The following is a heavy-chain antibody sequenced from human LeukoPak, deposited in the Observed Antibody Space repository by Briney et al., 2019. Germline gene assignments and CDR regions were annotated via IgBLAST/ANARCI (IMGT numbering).Heavy chain of an antibody. D-gene: IGHD2-2*01. CDR1: GFTFSNYG. V-gene: IGHV3-30*03. CDR2: ISYGGSNE. CDR3: ARVRWPAANY. J-gene: IGHJ4*02. Sequence: PGGSLRLSCAASGFTFSNYGMHWVRQVPGKGLEWVALISYGGSNEYYARSVKGRFTISRDNSKNTLYLQMDSLRAEDTAVYYCARVRWPAANYWGQGTLVTVSS.